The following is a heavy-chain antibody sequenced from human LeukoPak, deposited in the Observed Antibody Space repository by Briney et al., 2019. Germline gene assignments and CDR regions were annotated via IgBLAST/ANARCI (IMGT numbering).Heavy chain of an antibody. Sequence: GGSLRLSCAASGFNLSNYWMHWVRQGPGKGLVWVSSISSDGSRANYADSVKGRFTIPRDNAKNTLFLQMNSLRAEDTAVYFCARDAYISGWYYFDYWGQGTLVTVSS. V-gene: IGHV3-74*01. D-gene: IGHD6-19*01. CDR3: ARDAYISGWYYFDY. CDR2: ISSDGSRA. J-gene: IGHJ4*02. CDR1: GFNLSNYW.